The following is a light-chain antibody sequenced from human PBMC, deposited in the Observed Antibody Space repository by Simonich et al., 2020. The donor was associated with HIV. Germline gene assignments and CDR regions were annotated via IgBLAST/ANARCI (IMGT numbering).Light chain of an antibody. CDR2: DVS. Sequence: QSALTQPASVSGSPGQSITISCTGTSSDVGGYNYVSWYQQHPGKAPKLMIYDVSKRPSGVSNRFSGSKSGNTASLTISGLQAEDEADYYCETWDSNTWVFGGGTKLTVL. J-gene: IGLJ3*02. CDR1: SSDVGGYNY. CDR3: ETWDSNTWV. V-gene: IGLV2-14*01.